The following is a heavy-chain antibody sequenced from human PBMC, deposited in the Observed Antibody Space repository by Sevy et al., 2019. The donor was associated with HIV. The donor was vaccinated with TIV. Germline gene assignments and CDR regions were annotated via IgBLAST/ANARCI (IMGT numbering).Heavy chain of an antibody. CDR3: AKEGGGYNYDSSGLFDY. D-gene: IGHD3-22*01. CDR1: GFTFSSYA. CDR2: IRGSGYST. Sequence: GGSLRLSCAASGFTFSSYAMTWVRQAPGKGLEWVSGIRGSGYSTYYADSVKGRFTISRDNSKNTLYLQMNSLRAEDTAVYYCAKEGGGYNYDSSGLFDYWCQGTLVTVSS. V-gene: IGHV3-23*01. J-gene: IGHJ4*02.